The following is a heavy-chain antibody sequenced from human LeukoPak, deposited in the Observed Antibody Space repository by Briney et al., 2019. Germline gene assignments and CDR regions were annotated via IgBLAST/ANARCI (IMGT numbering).Heavy chain of an antibody. CDR2: IYYSGST. CDR3: ARVRFLEDWFDP. D-gene: IGHD2/OR15-2a*01. CDR1: GGSISSSSYY. J-gene: IGHJ5*02. Sequence: KSSETLSLTCTVSGGSISSSSYYWGWIRQPPGKGLEWIGSIYYSGSTNYNPSLKSRVTISVDTSKNQFSLKLSSVTAADTAVYYCARVRFLEDWFDPWGQGTLVTVSS. V-gene: IGHV4-39*07.